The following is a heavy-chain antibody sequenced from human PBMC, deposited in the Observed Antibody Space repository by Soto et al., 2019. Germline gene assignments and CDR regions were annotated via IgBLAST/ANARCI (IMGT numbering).Heavy chain of an antibody. J-gene: IGHJ4*02. CDR3: ARVGDSSSWYWSYYFDY. CDR1: GYTFTSYA. V-gene: IGHV1-3*01. CDR2: INAGNGNT. D-gene: IGHD6-13*01. Sequence: ASVKVSCKASGYTFTSYAMHWVRQAPGQRLEWMGWINAGNGNTKYSQKFQGRVTITRDTSASTAYMELSSLRSEDTAVYYCARVGDSSSWYWSYYFDYWGQGTLVTVSS.